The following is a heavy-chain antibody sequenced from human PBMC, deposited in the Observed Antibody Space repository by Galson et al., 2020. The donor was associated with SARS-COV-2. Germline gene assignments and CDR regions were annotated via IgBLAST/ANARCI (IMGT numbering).Heavy chain of an antibody. CDR1: GFTFSNYA. J-gene: IGHJ4*02. V-gene: IGHV3-23*01. CDR2: ITGNGGST. D-gene: IGHD3-10*01. Sequence: TGGSLRLSCAASGFTFSNYAMNWVRQAPGKGLEWVSAITGNGGSTYYADSVKGRFTISRDNSKNTLYLQMDSLRAEDTAVYYCAKPMSGFGELLSSFDYWGQGTLLTVSS. CDR3: AKPMSGFGELLSSFDY.